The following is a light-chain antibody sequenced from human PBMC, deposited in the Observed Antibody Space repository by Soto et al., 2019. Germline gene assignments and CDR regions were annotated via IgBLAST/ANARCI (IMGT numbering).Light chain of an antibody. CDR1: LNIRNN. CDR2: GAS. CDR3: QQYNNWLWT. J-gene: IGKJ1*01. Sequence: IVMTHSPATLSLFPGERATLSCRASLNIRNNLAWYQQKPGQAPRLLISGASTRATVIPGRFSGSESGTEFTLTISSLQSEDFAVYYCQQYNNWLWTFGQGTKVDIK. V-gene: IGKV3-15*01.